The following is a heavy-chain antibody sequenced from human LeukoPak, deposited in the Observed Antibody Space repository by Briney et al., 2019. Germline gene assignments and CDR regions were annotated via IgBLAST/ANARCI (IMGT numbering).Heavy chain of an antibody. D-gene: IGHD2-15*01. J-gene: IGHJ5*02. V-gene: IGHV3-48*01. Sequence: GGSLRLSCAASGFTFSSYSMNWVRQAPGEGLEWVSYISSLSGTIYYADSVKGRFTISRDNAKNSLYLQMDSRRAEDTAVYYCARQSGGPYNWFDPWGQGTLVTVSS. CDR2: ISSLSGTI. CDR3: ARQSGGPYNWFDP. CDR1: GFTFSSYS.